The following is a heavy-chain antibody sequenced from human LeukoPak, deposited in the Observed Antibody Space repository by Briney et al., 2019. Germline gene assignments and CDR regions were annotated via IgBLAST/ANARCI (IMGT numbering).Heavy chain of an antibody. V-gene: IGHV4-59*01. CDR3: TRRCKDAYTLYCFDY. J-gene: IGHJ4*02. CDR1: GGSIYSYY. D-gene: IGHD5-24*01. Sequence: SETLSHTRTVSGGSIYSYYWSWIRPPPGKGLEWIGHMYYSGGTNYNPSLQRRLTISVDTAKNQFSLKLSSVTAADTAVYYCTRRCKDAYTLYCFDYWGQGTLVTVSS. CDR2: MYYSGGT.